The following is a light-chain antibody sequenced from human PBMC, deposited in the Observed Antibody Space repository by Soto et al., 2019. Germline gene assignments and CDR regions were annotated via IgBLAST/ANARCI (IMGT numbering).Light chain of an antibody. J-gene: IGKJ5*01. Sequence: DIQMTESPSSMSTSVGDRVTITCRASESIRGYLDWYQQKPGKERMLLIYAATSLQSGFPSRIRVSGSGPDFTLTISSLQPEDFATYYCQQSYSTPFTLGQGTRLDTK. CDR3: QQSYSTPFT. V-gene: IGKV1-39*01. CDR2: AAT. CDR1: ESIRGY.